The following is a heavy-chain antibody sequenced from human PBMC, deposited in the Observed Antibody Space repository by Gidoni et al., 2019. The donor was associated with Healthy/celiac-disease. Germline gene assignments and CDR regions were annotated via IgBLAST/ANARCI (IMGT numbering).Heavy chain of an antibody. V-gene: IGHV3-43*01. J-gene: IGHJ4*02. CDR2: ISWDGGST. D-gene: IGHD5-18*01. CDR3: AKDIKYSYGYGFDY. Sequence: EVQLVESGGVVVQPGGSLRLSCAASGFTFDDYTMHWVRPAPGKGLEWVSLISWDGGSTYYADSVKGRFTISRDNSKNSLYLQMNSLRTEDTALYYCAKDIKYSYGYGFDYWGQGTLVTVSS. CDR1: GFTFDDYT.